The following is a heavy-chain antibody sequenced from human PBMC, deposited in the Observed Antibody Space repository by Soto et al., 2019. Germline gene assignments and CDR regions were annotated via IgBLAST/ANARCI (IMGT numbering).Heavy chain of an antibody. CDR3: ARDPATMVRGGTDY. D-gene: IGHD3-10*01. V-gene: IGHV3-21*01. CDR1: GFTFSSYS. CDR2: ISSSSSYI. J-gene: IGHJ4*02. Sequence: EVQLVESGGGLVKPGGSLRLSCAASGFTFSSYSMNWVRQAPGKGLEWVSSISSSSSYIYYADSVKGRFTISRDNAKNSLYLQMNSLRAEDTAVYYCARDPATMVRGGTDYWGQGTLVTVSS.